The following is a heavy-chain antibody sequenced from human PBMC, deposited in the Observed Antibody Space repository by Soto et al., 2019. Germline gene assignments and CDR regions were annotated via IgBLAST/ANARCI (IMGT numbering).Heavy chain of an antibody. CDR3: ARALRYCSGGICYPPPSYFDY. V-gene: IGHV3-21*01. J-gene: IGHJ4*02. D-gene: IGHD2-15*01. Sequence: EVQLVESGGGLVKPGGSLRVSCAASGFTFSTYNMNWVRQAPGKGLEWVSSISSTSSFIYYADSVKGRFTISRDNAKNSLSLHMNSLRAEDTAVYYCARALRYCSGGICYPPPSYFDYWGQGTLVTVSS. CDR1: GFTFSTYN. CDR2: ISSTSSFI.